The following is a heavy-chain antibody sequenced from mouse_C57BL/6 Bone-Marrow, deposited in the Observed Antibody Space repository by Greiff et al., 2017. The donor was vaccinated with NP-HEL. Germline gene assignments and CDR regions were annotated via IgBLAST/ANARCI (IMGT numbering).Heavy chain of an antibody. Sequence: EVQGVESGEGLVKPGGSLKLSCAPSGFTFSSYAMSWVRQTPEKRLEWVAYISSGGDYIYYADTVKGRFTISRDNARNTLYLQMSSLKSEDTAMYYCTRDGRNYLYAMDYWGQGTSVTVSS. V-gene: IGHV5-9-1*02. D-gene: IGHD2-1*01. CDR3: TRDGRNYLYAMDY. CDR2: ISSGGDYI. J-gene: IGHJ4*01. CDR1: GFTFSSYA.